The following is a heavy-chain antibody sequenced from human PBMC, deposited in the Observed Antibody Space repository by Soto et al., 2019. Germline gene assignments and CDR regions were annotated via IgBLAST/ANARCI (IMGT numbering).Heavy chain of an antibody. CDR1: VGAVSSGTYY. V-gene: IGHV4-61*01. CDR2: IYLTGST. Sequence: SETLSLTCTVSVGAVSSGTYYWSWIRQPPGKGLEWIGHIYLTGSTNYNPSLKSRVTMSLDTSRNQFSLKLSSVTAADTAVYYCTRGPPRVQWFDPWGLGTLVTVSS. J-gene: IGHJ5*02. CDR3: TRGPPRVQWFDP.